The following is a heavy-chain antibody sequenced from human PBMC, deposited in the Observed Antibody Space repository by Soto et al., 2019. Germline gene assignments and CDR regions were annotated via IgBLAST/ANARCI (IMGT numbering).Heavy chain of an antibody. V-gene: IGHV4-4*07. CDR1: GGAISSYY. J-gene: IGHJ4*02. Sequence: PSETLSLTCTVSGGAISSYYWSWIRQSAGKGLEWIGRIYSGGGTNYNPSLKSRVTMSVDTSKNQFSLKLNSVTAADTAVYYCARGYIYGDTFDYWGQVTLVTVSS. CDR3: ARGYIYGDTFDY. CDR2: IYSGGGT. D-gene: IGHD5-18*01.